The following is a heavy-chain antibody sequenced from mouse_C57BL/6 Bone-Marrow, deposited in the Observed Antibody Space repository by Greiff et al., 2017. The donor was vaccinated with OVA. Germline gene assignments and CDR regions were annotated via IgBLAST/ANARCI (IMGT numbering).Heavy chain of an antibody. V-gene: IGHV1-55*01. D-gene: IGHD1-1*01. J-gene: IGHJ2*01. CDR2: IYPGSGST. Sequence: QVQLQQPGAELVKPGASVKMSCKASGYTFTSYWITWVKQRPGQGLEWIGDIYPGSGSTNYNEKFKSKATLTVDTSSSTAYMQLRSLTSEDSAVYYCASLTTVVATRGYWGQGATLTVSS. CDR1: GYTFTSYW. CDR3: ASLTTVVATRGY.